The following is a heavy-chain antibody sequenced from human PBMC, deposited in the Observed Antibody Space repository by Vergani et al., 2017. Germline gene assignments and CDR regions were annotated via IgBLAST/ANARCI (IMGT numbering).Heavy chain of an antibody. Sequence: QVQLVESGGGVVQPGRSLRLSCAASGFTFSSYAMHWVRQAPGKGLEWVAVISYDGSNKYYADSVKGRFTISRDNSKNTLYLQMNSLRAEDTAVYYCARECIVAIHRYRGFDYWGQGTLVTVSS. CDR1: GFTFSSYA. CDR3: ARECIVAIHRYRGFDY. J-gene: IGHJ4*02. D-gene: IGHD5-12*01. CDR2: ISYDGSNK. V-gene: IGHV3-30*01.